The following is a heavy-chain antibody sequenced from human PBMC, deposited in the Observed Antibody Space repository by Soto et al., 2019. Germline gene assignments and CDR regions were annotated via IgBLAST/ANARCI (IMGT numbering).Heavy chain of an antibody. CDR1: GGTFSTYS. J-gene: IGHJ5*02. Sequence: QVQLVQSGAEVKQPGSSVNVSCKASGGTFSTYSIGWVRQAPGQGLEWMGRIIPILDMAEYAQKFQDRVTLTADKSTNTVYMGLSSLRSDDTAVYYCSRGFVFVPAPDSGLHWFDPCGQGTLVTVSS. CDR3: SRGFVFVPAPDSGLHWFDP. D-gene: IGHD2-2*01. CDR2: IIPILDMA. V-gene: IGHV1-69*02.